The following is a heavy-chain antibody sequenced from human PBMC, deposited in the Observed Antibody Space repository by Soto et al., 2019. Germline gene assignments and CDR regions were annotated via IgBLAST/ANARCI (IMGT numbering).Heavy chain of an antibody. CDR2: IGGSGRKT. D-gene: IGHD6-13*01. CDR3: AKDGLSDSPSAIDY. V-gene: IGHV3-23*01. J-gene: IGHJ4*02. Sequence: GESLKISCAASGFTFTKSGMSWVRQAPGKGLEWVAGIGGSGRKTYYADSVKGRFSISRDNSENSLFLQMNSLSADDTAIYYCAKDGLSDSPSAIDYWGLGTLATVS. CDR1: GFTFTKSG.